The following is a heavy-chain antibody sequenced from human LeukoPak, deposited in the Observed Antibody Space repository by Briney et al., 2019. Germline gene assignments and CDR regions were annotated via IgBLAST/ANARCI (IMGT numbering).Heavy chain of an antibody. CDR2: MNTNTGNP. V-gene: IGHV7-4-1*02. D-gene: IGHD1-1*01. J-gene: IGHJ4*02. CDR1: GYTFTSYA. CDR3: ARGLSVLNWNDLSRISGY. Sequence: ASVKVSCKASGYTFTSYAMNWVRQAPGQGLEWMGWMNTNTGNPTYAQGFTGRFVFSLDTSDSTAYLQINSLKAEDTAVYYCARGLSVLNWNDLSRISGYWGQGTLVMVSS.